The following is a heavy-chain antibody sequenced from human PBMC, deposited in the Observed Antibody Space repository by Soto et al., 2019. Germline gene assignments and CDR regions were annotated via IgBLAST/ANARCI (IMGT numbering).Heavy chain of an antibody. CDR2: IYPGDSDT. Sequence: PGESLKISCKGSGYSVTSYWIGWVRQMPGKGLEWMGIIYPGDSDTRYSPSFQGQVTISADKSISTAYLQWSSLKASDTAMYYCAGGGVRGVITRTRDYYGMDVWGQGTTATVSS. D-gene: IGHD3-10*01. CDR3: AGGGVRGVITRTRDYYGMDV. CDR1: GYSVTSYW. J-gene: IGHJ6*02. V-gene: IGHV5-51*01.